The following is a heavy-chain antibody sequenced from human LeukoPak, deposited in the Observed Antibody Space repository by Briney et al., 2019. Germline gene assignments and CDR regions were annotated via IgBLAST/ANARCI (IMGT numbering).Heavy chain of an antibody. CDR1: GFTFDNYA. V-gene: IGHV3-43*02. Sequence: GGSLRLSCAASGFTFDNYAMHWVRQAPGKGLEWVSLITGDGGRTYFADFVTGRFTIPRDNSKNSLSLQMNSLRAEDTALYYCAREGPIAVAGYFDYWGQGSLVTVSS. D-gene: IGHD6-19*01. CDR2: ITGDGGRT. J-gene: IGHJ4*02. CDR3: AREGPIAVAGYFDY.